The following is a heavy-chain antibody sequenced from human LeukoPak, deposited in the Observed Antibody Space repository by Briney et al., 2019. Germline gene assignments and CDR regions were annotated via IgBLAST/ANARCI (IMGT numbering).Heavy chain of an antibody. CDR1: GGSIGSYY. CDR2: IYYSGST. V-gene: IGHV4-59*01. Sequence: SETLSLTCTVSGGSIGSYYWSWIRQPPGKGLEWIGYIYYSGSTNYNPSLKSRVTISVDTSKNQFSLKLSSVTAADTAVYYCASSGSFPYWYFDLWGRGTLVTVSS. D-gene: IGHD1-26*01. J-gene: IGHJ2*01. CDR3: ASSGSFPYWYFDL.